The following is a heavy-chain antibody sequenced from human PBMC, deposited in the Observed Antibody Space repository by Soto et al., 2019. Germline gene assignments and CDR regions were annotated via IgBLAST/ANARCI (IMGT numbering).Heavy chain of an antibody. CDR1: GDIFSGYS. V-gene: IGHV1-69*14. Sequence: QVQLVQSGAEVKKPGSSVKVSCKTSGDIFSGYSISWVRQAPGQGLEWMGGIIPIFGTTNYAQRFHGRVTITADKSTSTVYMELYSLKSEDTAVYYCARDLGSGYDPGDYWGQGTPVTPS. D-gene: IGHD5-12*01. J-gene: IGHJ4*02. CDR3: ARDLGSGYDPGDY. CDR2: IIPIFGTT.